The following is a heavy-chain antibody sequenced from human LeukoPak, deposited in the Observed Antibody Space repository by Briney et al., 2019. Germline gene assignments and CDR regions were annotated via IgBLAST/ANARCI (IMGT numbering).Heavy chain of an antibody. J-gene: IGHJ5*02. CDR3: AKGAVTAAMRTNWFDP. CDR2: ISGSGGST. V-gene: IGHV3-23*01. D-gene: IGHD2-2*01. CDR1: GFTVSSNY. Sequence: GGSLRLSCAASGFTVSSNYMSWVRQAPGKGLEWVSAISGSGGSTYYADSVKGRFTISRENSKNTLYLQMNSLRAEDTAVYYCAKGAVTAAMRTNWFDPWGQGTLVTVSS.